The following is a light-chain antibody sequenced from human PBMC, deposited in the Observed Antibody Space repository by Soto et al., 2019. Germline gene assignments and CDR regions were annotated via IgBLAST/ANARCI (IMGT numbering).Light chain of an antibody. Sequence: QSVLTQPPSVSGAPGQRVTISCTGSSSNIGAGYDVHWYQQLPGTAPKLLIYGNSNRPSGVPDRFSGSKSGTSASLAITGLQAADEADYYCHSSDSSLSGYVFGTGTKVTVL. V-gene: IGLV1-40*01. CDR2: GNS. CDR3: HSSDSSLSGYV. J-gene: IGLJ1*01. CDR1: SSNIGAGYD.